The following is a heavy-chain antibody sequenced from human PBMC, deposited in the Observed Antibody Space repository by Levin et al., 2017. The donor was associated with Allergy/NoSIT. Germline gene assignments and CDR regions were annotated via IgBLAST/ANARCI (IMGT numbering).Heavy chain of an antibody. Sequence: SQTLSLPCAVYGGSFRGYYWSWLRPPPGKGLEWIGEINHSGSTNYNPSLKSRVTISVDTSKNQFSLKLSSVTAADTAVYYCARGKTLGWFDPWGQGTLVTVSS. CDR3: ARGKTLGWFDP. CDR1: GGSFRGYY. V-gene: IGHV4-34*01. CDR2: INHSGST. J-gene: IGHJ5*02.